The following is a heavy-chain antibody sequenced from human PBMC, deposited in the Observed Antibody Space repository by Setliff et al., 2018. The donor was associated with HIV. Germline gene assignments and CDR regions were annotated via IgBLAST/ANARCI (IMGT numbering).Heavy chain of an antibody. CDR3: AKGLINGGYVDI. CDR2: ISGSGGST. D-gene: IGHD5-12*01. J-gene: IGHJ3*02. CDR1: GFTFSSYA. Sequence: GGSLRLSCAASGFTFSSYAMSWVRQAPGKGLEWVSAISGSGGSTYYADSVNGRFTISRDNSKNTLYLQMNSLRAEDTAVYYCAKGLINGGYVDIWGQGTMVTVSS. V-gene: IGHV3-23*01.